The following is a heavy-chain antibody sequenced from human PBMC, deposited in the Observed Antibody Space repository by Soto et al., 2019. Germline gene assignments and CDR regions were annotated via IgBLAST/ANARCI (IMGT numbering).Heavy chain of an antibody. Sequence: QVQLVESGGGVVQPGRSLRLSCAASGFTFSSYAMHWVRQAPGKGLEWVAVISYGGSNKYYADSVKGRFIFSRDNSKNTLYLQMNSLRVEDTAVYYCAKTTNYYDSSGYYGDWGQGTLVTVSS. CDR1: GFTFSSYA. CDR3: AKTTNYYDSSGYYGD. D-gene: IGHD3-22*01. V-gene: IGHV3-30-3*01. J-gene: IGHJ4*02. CDR2: ISYGGSNK.